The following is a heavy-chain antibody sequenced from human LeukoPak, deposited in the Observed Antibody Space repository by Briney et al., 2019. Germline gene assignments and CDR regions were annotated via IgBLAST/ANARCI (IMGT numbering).Heavy chain of an antibody. CDR3: ARVSYCGGDCGN. V-gene: IGHV4-34*01. Sequence: SETLSLTCAVYGGSFSDYYWSWIRQPPGKGLEWIGEINHSGSTNYNPSLKSRVTISVDTSKNQFSLKLSSVTAADTAVCYCARVSYCGGDCGNWGQGTLVIVSS. CDR2: INHSGST. CDR1: GGSFSDYY. D-gene: IGHD2-21*02. J-gene: IGHJ1*01.